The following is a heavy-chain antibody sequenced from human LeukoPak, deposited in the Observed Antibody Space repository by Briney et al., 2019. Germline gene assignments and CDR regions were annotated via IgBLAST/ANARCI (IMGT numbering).Heavy chain of an antibody. CDR1: GYTFSSYY. V-gene: IGHV1-46*01. J-gene: IGHJ4*02. CDR3: AREGTAGFDY. CDR2: INPSGGST. D-gene: IGHD2-21*02. Sequence: ASVKVSCKASGYTFSSYYMHWVRQAPGQGLEWMGIINPSGGSTSYAQKFQGRVTMTRETSTRTVYMKLSSLRSEDTAVYYCAREGTAGFDYWGQGTLVTVSS.